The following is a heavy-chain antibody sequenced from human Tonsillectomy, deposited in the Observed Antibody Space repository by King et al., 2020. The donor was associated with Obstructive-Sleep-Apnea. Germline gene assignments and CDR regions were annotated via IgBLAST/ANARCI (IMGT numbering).Heavy chain of an antibody. CDR2: IKQDGSEK. J-gene: IGHJ3*02. CDR1: GFTLSSYW. CDR3: ARDEFGGLDI. Sequence: RLVQSGGGLVQPGGSLRLSCAASGFTLSSYWMSWVRQAPGKGLEWVANIKQDGSEKYYVDSVKGRFTISRDNAKNSLFLQMNSLRAEDTAVYYCARDEFGGLDIWGQGTMVTVSS. V-gene: IGHV3-7*03. D-gene: IGHD3-10*01.